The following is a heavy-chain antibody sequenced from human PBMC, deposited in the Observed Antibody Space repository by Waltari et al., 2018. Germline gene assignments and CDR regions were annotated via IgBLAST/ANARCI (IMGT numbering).Heavy chain of an antibody. V-gene: IGHV1-69*05. CDR2: IIPMFETA. CDR3: ARGGLYGQQLLESAFEI. CDR1: GGSFSTYA. J-gene: IGHJ3*02. Sequence: QVQLVQSGAAVKKPGSSVKVSCKASGGSFSTYAITWVRQAPGQGLEWMGGIIPMFETANYAQKFQERVTITTDGSMTTAYMELSSLTSEDTAVYYCARGGLYGQQLLESAFEIWGQGTKVTVAS. D-gene: IGHD6-13*01.